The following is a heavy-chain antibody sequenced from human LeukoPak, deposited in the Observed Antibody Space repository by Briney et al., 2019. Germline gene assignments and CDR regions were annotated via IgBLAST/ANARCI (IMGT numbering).Heavy chain of an antibody. D-gene: IGHD3-16*01. J-gene: IGHJ6*02. V-gene: IGHV5-51*01. CDR1: GYSFTHYW. CDR2: LYPGDSDT. Sequence: GESLKISCQGSGYSFTHYWLGWVRQMPGKGLEWMGILYPGDSDTRYSPSFQGQVTISADKSISTAYLQWSSLKASDTAMYYCARHWANTAMDVWGQGTTVTVSS. CDR3: ARHWANTAMDV.